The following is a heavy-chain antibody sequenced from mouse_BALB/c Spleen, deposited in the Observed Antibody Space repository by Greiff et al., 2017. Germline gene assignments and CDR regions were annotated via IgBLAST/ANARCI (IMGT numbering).Heavy chain of an antibody. V-gene: IGHV5-17*02. CDR1: GFTFSSFG. Sequence: DVHLVESGGGLVQPGGSRKLSCAASGFTFSSFGMHWVRQAPEKGLEWVAYISSGSSTIYYADTVKGRFTISRDNPKNTLFLQMTSLRSEDTAMYYCARGWNAMDYWGQGTSVTVSS. CDR3: ARGWNAMDY. CDR2: ISSGSSTI. J-gene: IGHJ4*01. D-gene: IGHD1-1*02.